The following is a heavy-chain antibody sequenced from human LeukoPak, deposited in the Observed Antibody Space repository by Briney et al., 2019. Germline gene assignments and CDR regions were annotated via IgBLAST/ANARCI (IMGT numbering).Heavy chain of an antibody. CDR2: ISSSGSTI. J-gene: IGHJ4*02. CDR3: ARWNDYGETFDY. V-gene: IGHV3-48*03. D-gene: IGHD4-17*01. Sequence: PGGSLRLSCAASGFTFSSYEMNWVRQAPGKGLEWVSYISSSGSTIYHADSVKGRFTISRDNAKNSLYLQMNSLRAEDTAVYYCARWNDYGETFDYWGQGTLVTVSS. CDR1: GFTFSSYE.